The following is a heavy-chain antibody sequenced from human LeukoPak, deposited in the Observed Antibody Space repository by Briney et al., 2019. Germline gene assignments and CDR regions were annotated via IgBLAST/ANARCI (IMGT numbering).Heavy chain of an antibody. CDR1: GYTFTSYG. Sequence: ASVKVSRKASGYTFTSYGISWVRQAPGQGLEWMGWISAYNGNTNYAQKLQGRVTITADESTSTAYMELSSLRSEDTAVYYCARAPYYYDSSGPPDDPWGQGTLVTVSS. CDR3: ARAPYYYDSSGPPDDP. J-gene: IGHJ5*02. V-gene: IGHV1-18*01. D-gene: IGHD3-22*01. CDR2: ISAYNGNT.